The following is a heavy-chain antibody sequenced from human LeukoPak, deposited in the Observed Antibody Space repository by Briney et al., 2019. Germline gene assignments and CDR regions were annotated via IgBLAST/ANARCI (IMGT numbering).Heavy chain of an antibody. Sequence: GGSLRLSCAASGFTFSSSSMSWVRQAPGKGVEWVSGISASGSSPYYADSVKGRFTISRDNSNKTLYLQMHSLRAEDTAQYYCVRASVSWGQGILVAVS. CDR3: VRASVS. V-gene: IGHV3-23*01. J-gene: IGHJ5*02. D-gene: IGHD5/OR15-5a*01. CDR2: ISASGSSP. CDR1: GFTFSSSS.